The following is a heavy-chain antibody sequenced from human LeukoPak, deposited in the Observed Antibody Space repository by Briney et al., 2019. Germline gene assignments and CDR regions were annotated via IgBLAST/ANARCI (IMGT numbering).Heavy chain of an antibody. CDR3: ARDGGSKPRLHYYYGMDV. D-gene: IGHD1-14*01. V-gene: IGHV3-48*04. J-gene: IGHJ6*02. CDR1: GFTFSSYS. CDR2: ISSSSSTI. Sequence: GGSLRLSCAASGFTFSSYSMNWVRQAPGKGLEWVSYISSSSSTIYYADSVKGRFTISRDNAKNSLYLQMNSLRAEDTAVYYCARDGGSKPRLHYYYGMDVWGQGTTVTVSS.